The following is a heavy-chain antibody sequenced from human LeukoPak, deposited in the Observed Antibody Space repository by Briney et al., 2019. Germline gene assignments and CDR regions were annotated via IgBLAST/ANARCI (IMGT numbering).Heavy chain of an antibody. CDR2: INPNSGGT. V-gene: IGHV1-2*02. Sequence: ASVKVSCKASGYTFTGYYMHWVRQAPGQGREWMGWINPNSGGTNYAQKFQGRVTMTMDTSIRTAYMERRSLRSGDTAVYYCARGINYYNSSAYSPGGYWGQGTLVTVSS. D-gene: IGHD3-22*01. CDR3: ARGINYYNSSAYSPGGY. CDR1: GYTFTGYY. J-gene: IGHJ4*02.